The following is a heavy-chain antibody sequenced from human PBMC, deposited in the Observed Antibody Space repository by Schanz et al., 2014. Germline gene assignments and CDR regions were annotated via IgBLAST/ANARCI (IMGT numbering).Heavy chain of an antibody. CDR1: GGTFVTFF. J-gene: IGHJ5*02. V-gene: IGHV1-2*02. D-gene: IGHD4-4*01. CDR2: ISPLSGAT. Sequence: QVHLVQSGAEVKEPGSSVKVSCKPSGGTFVTFFFTWVRQAPGQGPQWMGRISPLSGATDYAPTFQGRVSMTRDTSISTAYMEVTRLVSSDTAVYYCARRGPNCSNNACYHGWFDPWGQGTLVTVSS. CDR3: ARRGPNCSNNACYHGWFDP.